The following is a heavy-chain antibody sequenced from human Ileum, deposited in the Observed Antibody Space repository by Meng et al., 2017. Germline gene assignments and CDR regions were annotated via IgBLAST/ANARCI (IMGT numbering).Heavy chain of an antibody. CDR2: TYYSGST. D-gene: IGHD3-10*01. Sequence: SETLSLTCTVSGGSISSGGYYWSWIRQHPGKGLEWIGYTYYSGSTYYNPSLKSRVTISVDTSKNQFSLKLGSVTAADTAVYYCAAYSPRYGSGSYYNEDYYYYGMDVWGQGTTVTVSS. J-gene: IGHJ6*02. CDR3: AAYSPRYGSGSYYNEDYYYYGMDV. CDR1: GGSISSGGYY. V-gene: IGHV4-31*03.